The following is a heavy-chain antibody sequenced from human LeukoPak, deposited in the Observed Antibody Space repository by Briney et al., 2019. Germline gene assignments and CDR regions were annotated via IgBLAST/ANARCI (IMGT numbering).Heavy chain of an antibody. D-gene: IGHD2-2*01. Sequence: GGSLRLSCAASGFTFSSYSMNWVRQAPGKGLEWVSSISSSGSSIYYANSVKGRFTISRDNARNSLFLQMDSLRAEDMAVYYCARDLRYCSSASCSENGSIDSGGQGTMVTVSS. CDR3: ARDLRYCSSASCSENGSIDS. CDR2: ISSSGSSI. CDR1: GFTFSSYS. J-gene: IGHJ3*02. V-gene: IGHV3-21*01.